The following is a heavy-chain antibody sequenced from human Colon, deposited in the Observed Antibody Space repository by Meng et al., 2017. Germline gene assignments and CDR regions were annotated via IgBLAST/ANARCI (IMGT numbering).Heavy chain of an antibody. Sequence: QVMLQDAGPGRVKPSQTLSLICSVSGGSNISGGYYWSWIRQHPQKGLEWIGYISNSGSAYYNPSLKSRVSISVDTSKNQFSLKMDTVTAADTALYYCARAGLHSYYFDFWGQGTLVTVSS. CDR2: ISNSGSA. D-gene: IGHD2-21*01. J-gene: IGHJ4*02. V-gene: IGHV4-31*02. CDR1: GGSNISGGYY. CDR3: ARAGLHSYYFDF.